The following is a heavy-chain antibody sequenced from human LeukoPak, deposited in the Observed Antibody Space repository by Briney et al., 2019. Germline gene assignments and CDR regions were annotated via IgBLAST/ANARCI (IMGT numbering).Heavy chain of an antibody. CDR2: MNPNSGNT. V-gene: IGHV1-8*01. Sequence: ASVKVSCKASGYTFTSYDINWVRQATGQGLEWMGWMNPNSGNTGYAQKFQGRVTMTRNTSISTAYMELSSLRSEDTAVYYCARGSRNYFDYSGYYSYWGQGTLLTVSS. CDR1: GYTFTSYD. CDR3: ARGSRNYFDYSGYYSY. D-gene: IGHD3-22*01. J-gene: IGHJ4*02.